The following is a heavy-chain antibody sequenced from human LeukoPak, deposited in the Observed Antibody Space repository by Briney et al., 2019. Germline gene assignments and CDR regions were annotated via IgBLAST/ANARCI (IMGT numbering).Heavy chain of an antibody. Sequence: SETLSLTCTVSGGSISSSSYYWGWIRQPPGKGLEWIGSIYYSGSTYYNPSLKSRVTISVDTSKNQFSLKLSSVTAADTAVYYCARMSSGKTYYYYYMDVWGKGTAVTVS. CDR3: ARMSSGKTYYYYYMDV. D-gene: IGHD6-19*01. CDR1: GGSISSSSYY. J-gene: IGHJ6*03. CDR2: IYYSGST. V-gene: IGHV4-39*01.